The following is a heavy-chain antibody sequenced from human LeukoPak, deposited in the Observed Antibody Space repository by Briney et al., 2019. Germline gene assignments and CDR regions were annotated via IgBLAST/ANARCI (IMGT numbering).Heavy chain of an antibody. V-gene: IGHV3-74*01. J-gene: IGHJ4*02. Sequence: GGSLRLSCAASGFTFSSYWMSWARQPPGKGLVWVSRISPTGSTTSYADSVKGRFTVSRDNAKNTLYLQVNNLRAEDTAVYYCARGPNSNWSGLDFWGQGTLLTVSS. CDR1: GFTFSSYW. CDR2: ISPTGSTT. CDR3: ARGPNSNWSGLDF. D-gene: IGHD6-6*01.